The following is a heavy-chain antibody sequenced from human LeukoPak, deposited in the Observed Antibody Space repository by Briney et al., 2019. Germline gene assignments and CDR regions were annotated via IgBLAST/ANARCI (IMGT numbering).Heavy chain of an antibody. V-gene: IGHV3-53*01. J-gene: IGHJ4*02. CDR1: GFTVSSSY. D-gene: IGHD1-7*01. CDR2: IYSGGST. CDR3: ARGQVYNWNYEGYFDY. Sequence: GGSLRLSCAASGFTVSSSYMSWVRQAPGKGLEWVSVIYSGGSTYYADSVKGRFTISRDNSKNTLYLQMNSLRAEDTAVYYCARGQVYNWNYEGYFDYWGQGTLVTVSS.